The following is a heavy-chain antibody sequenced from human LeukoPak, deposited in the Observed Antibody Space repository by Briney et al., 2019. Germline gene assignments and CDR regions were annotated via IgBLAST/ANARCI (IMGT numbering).Heavy chain of an antibody. D-gene: IGHD3-22*01. CDR3: ARRQYDSGCYFRPRYYWYFDL. CDR2: INHSATT. Sequence: SETLSLTCAVYGGSFSDYHWNWIRQPPGKGLEWIGEINHSATTNYNPSLKSRVTVSVDTSKNQFSLKLSSVTAADTAVYFCARRQYDSGCYFRPRYYWYFDLWGRGTLVTVSS. V-gene: IGHV4-34*01. CDR1: GGSFSDYH. J-gene: IGHJ2*01.